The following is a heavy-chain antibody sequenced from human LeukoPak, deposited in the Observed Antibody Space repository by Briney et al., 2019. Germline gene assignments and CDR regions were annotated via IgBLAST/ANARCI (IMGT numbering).Heavy chain of an antibody. CDR1: GFIFSSYG. V-gene: IGHV3-30-3*01. Sequence: GRSLRLSCAASGFIFSSYGMHWVRQAPGKGLEWAAVISYDGSNKYYADSVKGRFTISRDNSKNTLYLQMNSLRAEDTAVYYCARAVFVVVPALDYWGQGTLVTVSS. D-gene: IGHD2-2*01. CDR3: ARAVFVVVPALDY. J-gene: IGHJ4*02. CDR2: ISYDGSNK.